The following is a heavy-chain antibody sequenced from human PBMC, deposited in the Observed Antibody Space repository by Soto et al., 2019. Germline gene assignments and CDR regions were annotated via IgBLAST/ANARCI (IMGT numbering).Heavy chain of an antibody. Sequence: QVQLVQSGAEVKKPGASVKVSCKATGYSFTAFGLTWVRQAPGQGLEWMGWISGYNGDTNYAQNLQGRVTMTTDTSTSTVSMELRSLKSDDTAVYYCARAEAYRSSWYAMDVWGQGTTVIVS. CDR1: GYSFTAFG. CDR2: ISGYNGDT. J-gene: IGHJ6*02. V-gene: IGHV1-18*01. CDR3: ARAEAYRSSWYAMDV. D-gene: IGHD6-13*01.